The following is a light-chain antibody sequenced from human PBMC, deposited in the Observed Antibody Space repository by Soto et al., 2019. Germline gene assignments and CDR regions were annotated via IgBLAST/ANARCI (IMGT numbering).Light chain of an antibody. CDR2: LNSDGSH. Sequence: QLVLTQSPSASASLGASVKLTCTLSSGHSSYAIAWHQQQPEKGPRYLMKLNSDGSHRKGDGIPDRFSGSSSGGGLYLTISGLQSEDEADYSCQTWGSGIQIFGGGTKLTVL. J-gene: IGLJ2*01. CDR3: QTWGSGIQI. V-gene: IGLV4-69*01. CDR1: SGHSSYA.